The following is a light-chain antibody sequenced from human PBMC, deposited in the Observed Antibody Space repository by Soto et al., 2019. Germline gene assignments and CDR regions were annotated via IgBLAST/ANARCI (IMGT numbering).Light chain of an antibody. CDR3: QHYGSSPST. J-gene: IGKJ5*01. Sequence: EIVLTQSPGTLSLSPGERATLSCRASQSVSSNFLAWYQQKPGQAPRLLIYGASRRATGIPDRFSGSGSGTDFTLTSSRLESEDFALYYCQHYGSSPSTFGQGTRLEIK. CDR2: GAS. V-gene: IGKV3-20*01. CDR1: QSVSSNF.